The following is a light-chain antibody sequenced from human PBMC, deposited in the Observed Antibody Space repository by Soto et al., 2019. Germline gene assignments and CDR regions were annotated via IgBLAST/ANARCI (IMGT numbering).Light chain of an antibody. CDR1: QRVSSS. CDR3: QQYNNWHPWT. Sequence: EIVMTQSPATLSVSPGERATLSCRASQRVSSSLAWYQQKPGQAPRLLMYGASTRATGIPDRFSGSGSGTEFTLTISSLQSEDFAVYYCQQYNNWHPWTFGQGTKVEI. J-gene: IGKJ1*01. CDR2: GAS. V-gene: IGKV3-15*01.